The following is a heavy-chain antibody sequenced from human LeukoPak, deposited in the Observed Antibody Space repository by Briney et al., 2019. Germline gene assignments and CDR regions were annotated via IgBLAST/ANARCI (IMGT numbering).Heavy chain of an antibody. D-gene: IGHD5-12*01. J-gene: IGHJ3*02. CDR3: AKAPNGGYDLDAFDI. Sequence: GGSLRLSCAASEFTFSSYAMSWVRQAPGKGLEWVSAISGSGGSTYYADSVKGRFTISRDNSKNTLYLQMNSLRAEDTAVYYCAKAPNGGYDLDAFDIWGQGTMVTVSS. CDR2: ISGSGGST. CDR1: EFTFSSYA. V-gene: IGHV3-23*01.